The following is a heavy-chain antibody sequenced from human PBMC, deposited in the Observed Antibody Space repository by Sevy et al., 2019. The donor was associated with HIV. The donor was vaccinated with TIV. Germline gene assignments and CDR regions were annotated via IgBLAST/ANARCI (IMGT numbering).Heavy chain of an antibody. CDR3: ATCSPDYYYGMDV. V-gene: IGHV4-59*01. CDR1: GGSMSGYY. Sequence: SETLSLTCTVSGGSMSGYYLTWIRQPPGKGLEWIGYFYYSRTTNYNPSLKSRVTISVDRSKNKFSKKLNSVTAADTAVYYCATCSPDYYYGMDVWGQGTTVTVSS. D-gene: IGHD2-15*01. CDR2: FYYSRTT. J-gene: IGHJ6*02.